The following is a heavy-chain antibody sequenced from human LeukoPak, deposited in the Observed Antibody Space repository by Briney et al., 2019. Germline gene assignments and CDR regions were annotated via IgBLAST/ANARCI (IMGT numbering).Heavy chain of an antibody. Sequence: ASVKVSCKTSGFTFKDYYIHWVRQAPGQGLEWMGWINPNSGGTNYAQKFQGRVTMTRDTSISTAYMDLSRLRSDDTAVYYCARGSIVGATFGYFDYWGQGTLVTVSS. CDR3: ARGSIVGATFGYFDY. D-gene: IGHD1-26*01. CDR2: INPNSGGT. J-gene: IGHJ4*02. CDR1: GFTFKDYY. V-gene: IGHV1-2*02.